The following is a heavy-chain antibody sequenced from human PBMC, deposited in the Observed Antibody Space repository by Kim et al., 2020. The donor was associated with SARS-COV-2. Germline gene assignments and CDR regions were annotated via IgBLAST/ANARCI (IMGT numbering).Heavy chain of an antibody. D-gene: IGHD3-22*01. Sequence: YAQKFQGRVTMTRDTSTSTVYMELSSLRSEDTAVYYCARDSDSSGYLAYYWGQGTLVTVSS. CDR3: ARDSDSSGYLAYY. V-gene: IGHV1-46*01. J-gene: IGHJ4*02.